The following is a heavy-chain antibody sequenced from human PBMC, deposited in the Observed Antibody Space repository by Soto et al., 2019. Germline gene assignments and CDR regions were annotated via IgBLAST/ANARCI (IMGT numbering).Heavy chain of an antibody. Sequence: PGGSLRLSCAASGFTFSSYWMSWVRQAPGKGLEWVANIKQDGSEKNYVDSVKGRFTISRDNAKNSLYLQMNSLRIEDTAVYYCARDLENDDILTGGFDYWGQGKLVTVSS. CDR2: IKQDGSEK. D-gene: IGHD3-9*01. CDR1: GFTFSSYW. CDR3: ARDLENDDILTGGFDY. V-gene: IGHV3-7*03. J-gene: IGHJ4*02.